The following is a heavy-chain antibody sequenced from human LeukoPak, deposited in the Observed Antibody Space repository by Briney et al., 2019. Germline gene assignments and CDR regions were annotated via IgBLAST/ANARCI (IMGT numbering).Heavy chain of an antibody. CDR3: ARDTNGWNDY. CDR2: IKQDGSVK. CDR1: GFTFSSYW. D-gene: IGHD2-8*01. J-gene: IGHJ4*02. Sequence: GGSLRLSCAASGFTFSSYWMTWVRQASGKGLEWVANIKQDGSVKQYVGSVKGRFTISRDDAKNSLYLQMNSLRAEDTAAYYCARDTNGWNDYWGQGTLVTVSS. V-gene: IGHV3-7*01.